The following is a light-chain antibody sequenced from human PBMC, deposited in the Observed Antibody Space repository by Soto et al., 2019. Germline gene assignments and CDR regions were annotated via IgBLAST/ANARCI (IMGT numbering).Light chain of an antibody. J-gene: IGLJ1*01. CDR2: EVT. Sequence: QSALTQPASVSGSPGQSITISCTGTSGDIGSYNRVSWYQQHPGKAPKLIIYEVTDRPSEVSNRFSGSNSGNTASLTISGLQAEDEAKYYCSSYTNINTRACVFGTGTKLTVL. CDR1: SGDIGSYNR. CDR3: SSYTNINTRACV. V-gene: IGLV2-14*01.